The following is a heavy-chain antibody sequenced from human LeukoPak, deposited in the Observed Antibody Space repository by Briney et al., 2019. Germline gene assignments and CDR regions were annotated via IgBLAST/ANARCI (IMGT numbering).Heavy chain of an antibody. CDR3: ATLVSTRYYFDY. CDR1: GGSFSGYY. J-gene: IGHJ4*02. Sequence: SETLSLTCAVYGGSFSGYYWSRIRQPPGKGLEWIGEINHSGSTNYNPSLKSRVTISIDTSKNQFSLRLTSVTAADTAVYFCATLVSTRYYFDYWDQGTLVTVSS. V-gene: IGHV4-34*01. CDR2: INHSGST. D-gene: IGHD5/OR15-5a*01.